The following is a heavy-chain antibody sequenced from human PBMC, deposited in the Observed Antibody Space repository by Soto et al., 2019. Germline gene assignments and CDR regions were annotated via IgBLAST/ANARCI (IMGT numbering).Heavy chain of an antibody. CDR1: GYTFTSYG. Sequence: ASVKVSCKASGYTFTSYGISWVRQAPGQGLEWMGWISAYNGNTNYAQKLQGRVTMTTDTSTSTAYMELRSPRSDDTAVYYCARYSSGWSDFDYWGQGTLVTVSS. J-gene: IGHJ4*02. V-gene: IGHV1-18*01. CDR3: ARYSSGWSDFDY. CDR2: ISAYNGNT. D-gene: IGHD6-19*01.